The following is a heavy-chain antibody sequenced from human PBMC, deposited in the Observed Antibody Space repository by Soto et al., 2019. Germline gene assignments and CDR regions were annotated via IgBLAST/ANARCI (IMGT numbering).Heavy chain of an antibody. D-gene: IGHD6-19*01. V-gene: IGHV3-48*02. CDR3: AKGPHTNVGWPYYFES. J-gene: IGHJ4*02. CDR1: GVTFSSYA. Sequence: ASVKVSCKASGVTFSSYAISWVRQTPGKGLEWISYSSPRGDTIYYADSVEGRFTISRDNARNSLSLHMSSLRDEDSALYYCAKGPHTNVGWPYYFESWGQGVPVTVSS. CDR2: SSPRGDTI.